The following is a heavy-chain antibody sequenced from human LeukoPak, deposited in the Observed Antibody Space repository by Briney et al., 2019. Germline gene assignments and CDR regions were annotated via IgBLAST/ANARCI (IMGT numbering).Heavy chain of an antibody. CDR1: GFTFGRYG. D-gene: IGHD2-2*02. V-gene: IGHV3-30*18. Sequence: GGSLRLSCAASGFTFGRYGMHWVRQAPGKGLEWVAVVSYDGNNKYYPDSVKGRFTISRDNSRNTLYLQMNSLRAEDTAVYYCAKDRSRIGPYQLLYGGFDYWGQGTLVTVSS. CDR3: AKDRSRIGPYQLLYGGFDY. J-gene: IGHJ4*02. CDR2: VSYDGNNK.